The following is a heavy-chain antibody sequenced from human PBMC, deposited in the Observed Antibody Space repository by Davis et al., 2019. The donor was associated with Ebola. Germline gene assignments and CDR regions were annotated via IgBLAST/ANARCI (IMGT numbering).Heavy chain of an antibody. CDR1: GFTFSGSA. CDR3: TRHLNYYYYDGMDV. V-gene: IGHV3-73*01. Sequence: GGSLRLSCAASGFTFSGSAMHWVRQASGKGLEWVGRIRSQANSYATAYAASVKGRFTISRDDSKNTAYLQMNSLKTEDTAVYYCTRHLNYYYYDGMDVWGQGTTVTVSS. J-gene: IGHJ6*02. CDR2: IRSQANSYAT.